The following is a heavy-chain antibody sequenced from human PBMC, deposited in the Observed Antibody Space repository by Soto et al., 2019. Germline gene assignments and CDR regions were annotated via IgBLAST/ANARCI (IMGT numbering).Heavy chain of an antibody. V-gene: IGHV1-8*01. CDR1: GYTFTSYD. CDR3: AIFGVVISSFSWFDP. D-gene: IGHD3-3*01. J-gene: IGHJ5*02. CDR2: MNPNSGNT. Sequence: QVQLVQSGAEVKKPGASVKVSCKASGYTFTSYDINWVRQATGQGLEWMGWMNPNSGNTGYAQKCPGRVTMCRTTSISTAYMELSSLRSEDTAVYYCAIFGVVISSFSWFDPWGQGTLVTVSS.